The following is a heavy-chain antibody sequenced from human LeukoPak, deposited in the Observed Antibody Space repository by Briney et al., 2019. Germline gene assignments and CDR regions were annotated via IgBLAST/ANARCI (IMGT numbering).Heavy chain of an antibody. J-gene: IGHJ4*02. V-gene: IGHV1-69*05. Sequence: SVKVSCKAPGGTFSSYAISWVRQAPGQGLEWMGGIIPIFGTANYAQKFQGRVTITTDESTSTAYMELSSLRSEDTAVYYCARSTYYDFWSGSPFDYWGQGTLVTVSS. D-gene: IGHD3-3*01. CDR2: IIPIFGTA. CDR3: ARSTYYDFWSGSPFDY. CDR1: GGTFSSYA.